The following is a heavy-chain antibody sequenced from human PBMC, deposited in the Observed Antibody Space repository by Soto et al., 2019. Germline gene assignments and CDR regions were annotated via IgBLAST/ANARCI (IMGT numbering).Heavy chain of an antibody. D-gene: IGHD3-3*01. CDR3: ARFLEWFNPTYYYYYYYMDV. CDR1: GGSISSYY. J-gene: IGHJ6*03. CDR2: IYYSGST. Sequence: SETLSLTCTVSGGSISSYYWSWIRQPPGKGLEWIGYIYYSGSTNYNPSLKSRVTISVDTSKNQFSLKLSSVTAADTAVYYCARFLEWFNPTYYYYYYYMDVWGKGTTVTVSS. V-gene: IGHV4-59*01.